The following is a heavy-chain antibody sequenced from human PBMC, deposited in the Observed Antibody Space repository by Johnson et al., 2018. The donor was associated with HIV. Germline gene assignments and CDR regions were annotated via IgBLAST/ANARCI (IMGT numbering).Heavy chain of an antibody. CDR1: GFTVSSSY. CDR3: AKERMGLAYCGGDCWEDAFDI. CDR2: IYSDGST. D-gene: IGHD2-21*01. V-gene: IGHV3-66*01. J-gene: IGHJ3*02. Sequence: VQLVESGGGLVQPGGSLRLSCVASGFTVSSSYMSWVRQAPGKGLEWVSVIYSDGSTYYADSVKGRFSISRDNSKNTVYLQMNSLTADDTAVYYCAKERMGLAYCGGDCWEDAFDIWGQGTMVTVSS.